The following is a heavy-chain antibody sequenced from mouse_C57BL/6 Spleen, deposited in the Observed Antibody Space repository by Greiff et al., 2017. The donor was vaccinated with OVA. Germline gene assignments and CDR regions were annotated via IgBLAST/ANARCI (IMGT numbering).Heavy chain of an antibody. CDR2: IWWDDDK. CDR3: ARMRTVVEGYPYWYFDV. J-gene: IGHJ1*03. V-gene: IGHV8-8*01. CDR1: GFSLSTFGMG. Sequence: QVTLKESGPGILQPSQTLSLTCSFSGFSLSTFGMGVGWIRQPSGKGLEWLAHIWWDDDKYYNPALKSRLTISKDTSKNQVFLKIANVDTADTATYYCARMRTVVEGYPYWYFDVWGTGTTVTVSS. D-gene: IGHD1-1*01.